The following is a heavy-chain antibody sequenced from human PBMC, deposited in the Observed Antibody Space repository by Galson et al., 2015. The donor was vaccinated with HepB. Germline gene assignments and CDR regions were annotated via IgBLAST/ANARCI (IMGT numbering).Heavy chain of an antibody. J-gene: IGHJ4*02. CDR1: GFTFSDYY. CDR3: ARDDVGSGVDY. Sequence: SLRLSCAASGFTFSDYYMSWIRQAPGKGLEWVSYISSSSSYTNYADSVKGRFTISRDNAKNSLYLQMNSLRAEDTAVYYCARDDVGSGVDYWGQGTLVTVSS. V-gene: IGHV3-11*06. CDR2: ISSSSSYT. D-gene: IGHD1-14*01.